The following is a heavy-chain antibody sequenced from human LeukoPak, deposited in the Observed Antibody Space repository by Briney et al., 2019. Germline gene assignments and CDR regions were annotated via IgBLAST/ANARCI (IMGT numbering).Heavy chain of an antibody. D-gene: IGHD1-26*01. CDR3: ARVGRGGYYYYMDV. CDR1: GFTFSSYE. Sequence: GGSLRLSCAASGFTFSSYEMNWVRQAPGKGLEWVSYISSSGSTIYYADSVKGRFTISRDNAKNSLYLQMNSLRAEDTAVYYCARVGRGGYYYYMDVWGKGTTVTVSS. CDR2: ISSSGSTI. V-gene: IGHV3-48*03. J-gene: IGHJ6*03.